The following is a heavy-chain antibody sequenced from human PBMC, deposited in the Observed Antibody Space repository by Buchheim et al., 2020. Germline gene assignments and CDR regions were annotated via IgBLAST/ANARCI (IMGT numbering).Heavy chain of an antibody. CDR1: SGSVDNYY. CDR3: ARLISSRPHFYFDF. Sequence: QVQLQESGPGLVKPSETLSLTCTVSSGSVDNYYWGWIRQPPGKGLEWIGYIYYSGSTNYIPSLKSRITISVDRSKNQLSLRVRSVTAADMAVYYCARLISSRPHFYFDFWGQGAL. J-gene: IGHJ4*02. V-gene: IGHV4-59*08. CDR2: IYYSGST. D-gene: IGHD3-22*01.